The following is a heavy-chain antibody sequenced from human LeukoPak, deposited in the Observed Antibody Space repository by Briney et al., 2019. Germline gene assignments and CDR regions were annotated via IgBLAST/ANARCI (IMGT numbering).Heavy chain of an antibody. Sequence: SSVKVSCKASGYTFTGYYMHWVRQAPGQGLEWMGWINPNSGGTNYAQKFQGRVTMTRDTSISTAYMELSRLRSDDTAVYYCARDLEQQLVLHFDYWGQGTLVTVSS. V-gene: IGHV1-2*02. CDR1: GYTFTGYY. CDR3: ARDLEQQLVLHFDY. CDR2: INPNSGGT. D-gene: IGHD6-13*01. J-gene: IGHJ4*02.